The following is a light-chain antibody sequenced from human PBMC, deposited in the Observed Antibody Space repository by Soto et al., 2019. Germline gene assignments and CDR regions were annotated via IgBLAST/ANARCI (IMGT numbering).Light chain of an antibody. CDR3: QQYNNLPLT. Sequence: EIVMTQSPDTLSVSPGERATLSCRASQSVSSNLAWYQQKPGQAPRLLIYAACTRVTGIPARFSGSGSGTEFTLTISSLQSEDFAVYYCQQYNNLPLTFGGGTKLEFK. V-gene: IGKV3-15*01. CDR2: AAC. CDR1: QSVSSN. J-gene: IGKJ4*01.